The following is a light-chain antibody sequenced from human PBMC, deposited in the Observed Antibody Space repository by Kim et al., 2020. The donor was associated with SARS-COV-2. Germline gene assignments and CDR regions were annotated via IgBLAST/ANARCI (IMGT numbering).Light chain of an antibody. V-gene: IGKV3-11*01. CDR2: DAS. Sequence: EIVLTRSPATLSLSPGEGATLSCRASQSVSIYLAWYQQKPGQAPRLLINDASNRATGIPARFSGSGSGTDFTLTISSLEPEDFAVYYCQQRTNWPITFGQGTRLEIK. CDR1: QSVSIY. J-gene: IGKJ5*01. CDR3: QQRTNWPIT.